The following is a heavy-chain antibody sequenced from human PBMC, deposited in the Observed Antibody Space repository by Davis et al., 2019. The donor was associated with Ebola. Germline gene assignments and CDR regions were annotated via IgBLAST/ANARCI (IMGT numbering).Heavy chain of an antibody. CDR1: GFNFILYG. Sequence: GGSLRLSCVASGFNFILYGMHWVRQTPGKGLEWVAFIRYDGSNEDYADSVRGRFTISRDNARNTLYLQMNSLRAEDTAVYYCAERWLLYDYWGQGTLVTVSS. D-gene: IGHD3-3*01. CDR2: IRYDGSNE. CDR3: AERWLLYDY. J-gene: IGHJ4*02. V-gene: IGHV3-30*02.